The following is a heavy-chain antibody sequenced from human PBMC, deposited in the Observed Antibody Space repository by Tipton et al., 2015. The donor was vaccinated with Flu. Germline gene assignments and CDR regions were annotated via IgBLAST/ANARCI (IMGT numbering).Heavy chain of an antibody. J-gene: IGHJ3*02. CDR2: IIHSGYT. V-gene: IGHV4-34*12. Sequence: TLSLTCAVYGGSFSGYYWSWIRQPPGKGLEWIGEIIHSGYTKYNPSLKSRVTMSIDTSKNQFSLNLNSVTAADTALYYCARDLRGYSGYTGGDAFDMWGRGIMVFVSS. D-gene: IGHD5-12*01. CDR3: ARDLRGYSGYTGGDAFDM. CDR1: GGSFSGYY.